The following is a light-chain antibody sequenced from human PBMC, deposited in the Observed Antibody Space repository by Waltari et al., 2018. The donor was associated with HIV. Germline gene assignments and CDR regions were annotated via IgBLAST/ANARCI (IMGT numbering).Light chain of an antibody. J-gene: IGLJ2*01. CDR1: SSDVGGSYY. CDR3: CSYAGSFTLI. CDR2: DVP. Sequence: QSALTQPRSVSGSPGQSVTISCTGTSSDVGGSYYVSWYQHHPGKAPKLLIYDVPKRPAGVPERFSGSKSGNTSSLTISGLQAEDEADYHCCSYAGSFTLIFGGGTTVTVL. V-gene: IGLV2-11*01.